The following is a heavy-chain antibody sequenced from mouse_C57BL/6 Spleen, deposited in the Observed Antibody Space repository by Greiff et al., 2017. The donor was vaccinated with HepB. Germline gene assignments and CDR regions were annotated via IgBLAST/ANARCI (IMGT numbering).Heavy chain of an antibody. CDR2: IDPNSGGT. J-gene: IGHJ4*01. D-gene: IGHD1-1*01. CDR3: ARSLYYYGSSYYAMDY. V-gene: IGHV1-72*01. Sequence: QVHVKQPGAELVKPGASVKLSCKASGYTFTSYWMHWVKQRPGRGLEWIGRIDPNSGGTKYNEKFKSKATLTVDKPSSTAYMQLSSLTSEDSAVYYCARSLYYYGSSYYAMDYWGQGTSVTVSS. CDR1: GYTFTSYW.